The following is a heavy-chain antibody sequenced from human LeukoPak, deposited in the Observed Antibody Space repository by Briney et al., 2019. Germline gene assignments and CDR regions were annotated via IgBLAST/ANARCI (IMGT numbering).Heavy chain of an antibody. CDR1: GFTFNDYW. CDR2: INEDGSAK. V-gene: IGHV3-7*01. Sequence: GGSLRLSCTASGFTFNDYWMTWVRQTPGKGLEWLANINEDGSAKNYVDSVKGRFTISRDSAKNSLYLQMNSLRAEDTAVYFCARDEDPVGGTQVYYNYYCLDFWGLGTTVTVS. J-gene: IGHJ6*02. D-gene: IGHD1-26*01. CDR3: ARDEDPVGGTQVYYNYYCLDF.